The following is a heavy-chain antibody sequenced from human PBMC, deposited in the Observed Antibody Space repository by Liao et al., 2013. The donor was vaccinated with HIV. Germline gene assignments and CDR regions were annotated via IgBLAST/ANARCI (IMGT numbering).Heavy chain of an antibody. Sequence: QLQLQESGSGLVKPSQTLSLTCAVSGGSISSGVYSWSWIRQSPGQGPEWIGSIYYRGTTYYNPSLKSRVTISVDTSKNQFSLKLSSVTAADTAVYYCARGAVRGWDAGYYYYMDVWGKGTTVTVSS. CDR1: GGSISSGVYS. CDR2: IYYRGTT. CDR3: ARGAVRGWDAGYYYYMDV. D-gene: IGHD1-26*01. J-gene: IGHJ6*03. V-gene: IGHV4-30-2*03.